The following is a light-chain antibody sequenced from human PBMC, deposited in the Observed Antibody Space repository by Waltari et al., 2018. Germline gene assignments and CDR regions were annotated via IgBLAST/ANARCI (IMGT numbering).Light chain of an antibody. J-gene: IGKJ1*01. CDR1: QYISNY. CDR2: EAS. V-gene: IGKV1-8*01. CDR3: QQYFNYPRT. Sequence: FRMTQSPSSLSPSTGDRVTITCRASQYISNYLAWFQQRPGKAPKLLIYEASTLQRGVPSRFSGSGSGTDFTLTITSLQSDDFATYYCQQYFNYPRTFGQGTRVEIE.